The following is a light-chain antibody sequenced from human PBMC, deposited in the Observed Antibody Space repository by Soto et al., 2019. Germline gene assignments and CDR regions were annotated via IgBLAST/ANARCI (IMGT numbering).Light chain of an antibody. J-gene: IGKJ4*01. CDR3: QQRRELFT. Sequence: EIVMTQSPATLSVSPGERATLSCRASQSVSTNLAWYQQKPGQAPRLLIYGASTRATGIPDRFSGSGSGTEFSLTINSLQSEDFAVYYCQQRRELFTFGGGTKVEIK. V-gene: IGKV3-15*01. CDR1: QSVSTN. CDR2: GAS.